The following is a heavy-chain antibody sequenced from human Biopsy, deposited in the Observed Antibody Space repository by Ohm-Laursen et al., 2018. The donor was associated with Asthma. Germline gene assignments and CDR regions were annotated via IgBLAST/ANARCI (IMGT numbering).Heavy chain of an antibody. D-gene: IGHD4-17*01. CDR1: GYSLTDLS. CDR2: ISPIFGSS. Sequence: GASVKVSCKISGYSLTDLSMHWVRQAPGQGLEWMGGISPIFGSSNYAQWFQGRVTITADIFTRTVYMELSSLSSDDTAVYYCASDFPKDYVRYNFQFWGQGTLVTVSS. CDR3: ASDFPKDYVRYNFQF. J-gene: IGHJ4*02. V-gene: IGHV1-24*01.